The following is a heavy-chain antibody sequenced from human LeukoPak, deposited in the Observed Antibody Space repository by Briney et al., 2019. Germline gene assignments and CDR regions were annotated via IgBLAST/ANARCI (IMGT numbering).Heavy chain of an antibody. CDR3: ARAVQDTAMVMYYYYYMDV. J-gene: IGHJ6*03. V-gene: IGHV1-69*05. CDR2: IIPIFGTA. CDR1: GGTFSSYA. D-gene: IGHD5-18*01. Sequence: SVKVSCKASGGTFSSYAISWVRQAPGQGLEWMGGIIPIFGTANYAQKFQGRVTITTDESTSTAYMELSSLRSEDTAVYYCARAVQDTAMVMYYYYYMDVWGKGTTVTVSS.